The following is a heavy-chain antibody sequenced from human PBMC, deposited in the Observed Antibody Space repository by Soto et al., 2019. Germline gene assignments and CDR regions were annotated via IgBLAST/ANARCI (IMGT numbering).Heavy chain of an antibody. J-gene: IGHJ4*02. V-gene: IGHV3-74*01. D-gene: IGHD4-17*01. Sequence: GSMRLSYAASGFTIGSHWMHWVSQAPGKGLVWVSRINSDGSSTSYADSVKGRFTISRDNAKNTLYLQMNSLRAEDTAVYYCARAGTDSGVDYWGQGTLVTVSS. CDR1: GFTIGSHW. CDR2: INSDGSST. CDR3: ARAGTDSGVDY.